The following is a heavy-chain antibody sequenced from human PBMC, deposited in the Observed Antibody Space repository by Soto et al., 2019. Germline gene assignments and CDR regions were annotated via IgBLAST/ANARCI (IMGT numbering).Heavy chain of an antibody. CDR2: ISYDGSNK. J-gene: IGHJ6*02. V-gene: IGHV3-30*18. CDR3: AKEVWSGPMDV. D-gene: IGHD3-3*01. CDR1: GFTFSSYG. Sequence: QVQLVESGGGVVQPGRSLRLSCAASGFTFSSYGMHWVRQAPGKGLEWVAGISYDGSNKDYADSVKGRFTFSRDNSKNTQYLKRNSLRAEDTAVYYCAKEVWSGPMDVWGQGTTVTVSS.